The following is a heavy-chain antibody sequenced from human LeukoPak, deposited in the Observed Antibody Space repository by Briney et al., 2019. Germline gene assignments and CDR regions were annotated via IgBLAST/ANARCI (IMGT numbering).Heavy chain of an antibody. V-gene: IGHV7-4-1*02. CDR3: ARDYTTHGWLQLRFYYYYYGMDV. Sequence: GASVNVSCKASGYTFTSYAMNWVRQAPGQGLEWMGWINTNTGNPTYAQGFTGRFVFSLDTSVSTAYLQISSLKAEDTAVYYCARDYTTHGWLQLRFYYYYYGMDVWGQGTTVTVSS. CDR2: INTNTGNP. J-gene: IGHJ6*02. D-gene: IGHD5-24*01. CDR1: GYTFTSYA.